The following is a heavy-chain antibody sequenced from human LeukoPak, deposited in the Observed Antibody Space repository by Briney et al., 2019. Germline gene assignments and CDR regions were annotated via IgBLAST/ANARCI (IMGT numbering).Heavy chain of an antibody. Sequence: PGRSLRLSCAASGFTFSSYAMHWVRQAPGKGLEWVAVISYDGSNKYYADSVKGRFTISRDNSKNTLYLQMNSLRAEDTAVYYCARDLAGSGSLLFDYWGQGTLVTVSS. CDR1: GFTFSSYA. CDR3: ARDLAGSGSLLFDY. D-gene: IGHD3-10*01. CDR2: ISYDGSNK. V-gene: IGHV3-30*01. J-gene: IGHJ4*02.